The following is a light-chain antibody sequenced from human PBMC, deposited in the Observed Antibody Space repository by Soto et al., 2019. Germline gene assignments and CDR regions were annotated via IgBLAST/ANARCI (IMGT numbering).Light chain of an antibody. CDR3: QQDENWPYT. Sequence: EIVMTQSPATLSLSPGERATLSCRASQGVSNTLAWYQQRPGQAPRLLIYGASIRAPRIPARFSGGGSGTEFTLTLTRLQSEDFAVYSCQQDENWPYTFGQGTKLEIK. CDR2: GAS. J-gene: IGKJ2*01. CDR1: QGVSNT. V-gene: IGKV3-15*01.